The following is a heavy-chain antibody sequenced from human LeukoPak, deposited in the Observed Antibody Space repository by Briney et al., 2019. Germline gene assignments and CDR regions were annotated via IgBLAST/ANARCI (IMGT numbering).Heavy chain of an antibody. CDR3: ARGTGAYYY. J-gene: IGHJ4*02. CDR2: ISISGGTI. V-gene: IGHV3-48*02. CDR1: GFTFSSYT. Sequence: GGSLRLSCAASGFTFSSYTMTWVRQAPGKGLEWLSCISISGGTIFYADPVKDRFTISRDNAKKSLYLQMNSLRDEDTAVYYCARGTGAYYYWGQGTLVTVSS. D-gene: IGHD3-16*01.